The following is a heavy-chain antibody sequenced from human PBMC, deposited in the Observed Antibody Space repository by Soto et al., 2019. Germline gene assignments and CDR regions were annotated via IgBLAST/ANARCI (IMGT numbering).Heavy chain of an antibody. D-gene: IGHD2-2*01. V-gene: IGHV3-30*18. CDR2: ISYDGSNK. CDR3: AKALLGYCSSTSGYDYYYYGMDV. CDR1: GFTFSSYG. Sequence: QVQLVESGGGVVQPGRSLRLSCAASGFTFSSYGMHWVRQAPGKGLEWVAVISYDGSNKYYADSVKGRFTISRDNSKNTLDLQMNSLRAEDTAVYYCAKALLGYCSSTSGYDYYYYGMDVWGQGTTVTVSS. J-gene: IGHJ6*02.